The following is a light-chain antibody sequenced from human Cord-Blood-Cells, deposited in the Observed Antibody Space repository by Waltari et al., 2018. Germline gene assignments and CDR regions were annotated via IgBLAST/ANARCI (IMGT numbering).Light chain of an antibody. CDR1: QSISSY. J-gene: IGKJ2*01. CDR2: AAT. Sequence: DIQMTQSPSSLSASVVDRVTITCRASQSISSYLKWYQQKPEKAPKLLIYAATSLQSCVPSRISGSGSGTDFTLTISSLQPEYFATYYCQQNYSTPRTFGQGTKLEIK. V-gene: IGKV1-39*01. CDR3: QQNYSTPRT.